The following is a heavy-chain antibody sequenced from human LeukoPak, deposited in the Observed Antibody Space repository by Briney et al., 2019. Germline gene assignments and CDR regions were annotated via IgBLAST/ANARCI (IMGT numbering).Heavy chain of an antibody. J-gene: IGHJ5*02. CDR2: MHYSGST. Sequence: PSETLSLTCTVSGGSISSYYWSWIRQPPGKGLEWIGYMHYSGSTNYNPSLKSRVTISVDTSKNQFSLKLSSVTAADTAVYYCARHLGDYGFDPWGQGTLVTVSS. V-gene: IGHV4-59*08. CDR3: ARHLGDYGFDP. D-gene: IGHD4-17*01. CDR1: GGSISSYY.